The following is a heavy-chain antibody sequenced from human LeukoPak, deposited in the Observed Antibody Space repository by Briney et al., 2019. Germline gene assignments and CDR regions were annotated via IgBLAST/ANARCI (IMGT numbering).Heavy chain of an antibody. Sequence: ASVKVSCKASGYTFTSYAMHWVRQAPGQRLEWMGWINAGNGNTKYSQKFQGRVTITRDTSASTAYMELSSLRSEDTAVYYCARDLVEMAPGAFDIWGQGTMVTVSS. V-gene: IGHV1-3*01. D-gene: IGHD5-24*01. CDR2: INAGNGNT. CDR3: ARDLVEMAPGAFDI. J-gene: IGHJ3*02. CDR1: GYTFTSYA.